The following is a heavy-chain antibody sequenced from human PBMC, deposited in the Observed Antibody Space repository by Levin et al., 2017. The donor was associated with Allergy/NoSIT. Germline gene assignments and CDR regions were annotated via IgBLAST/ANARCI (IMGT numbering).Heavy chain of an antibody. CDR2: ISAYNGNT. D-gene: IGHD3-16*01. V-gene: IGHV1-18*01. CDR1: GYTFTSYG. Sequence: ASVKVSCKASGYTFTSYGISWVRQAPGQGLEWMGWISAYNGNTNYAQKLQGRVTMTTDTSTSTAYMELTSLRSDDTAVYYCARVSRGANWFDPWGQGTLVTVSS. CDR3: ARVSRGANWFDP. J-gene: IGHJ5*02.